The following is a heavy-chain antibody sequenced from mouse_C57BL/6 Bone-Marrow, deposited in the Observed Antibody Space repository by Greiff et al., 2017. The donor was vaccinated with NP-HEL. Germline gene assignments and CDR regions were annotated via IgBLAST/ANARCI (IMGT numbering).Heavy chain of an antibody. J-gene: IGHJ2*01. Sequence: VQLKESGGGLVKPGGSLKLSCAASGFTFSSYAMSWVRQTPEKRLEWVATISDGGSYTYYPDNVKGRVTISRDNAKNNLYLQMSHLKSEDTAMYYCARALYYGNYPDYWGQGTTLTVSS. V-gene: IGHV5-4*01. CDR2: ISDGGSYT. CDR1: GFTFSSYA. D-gene: IGHD2-1*01. CDR3: ARALYYGNYPDY.